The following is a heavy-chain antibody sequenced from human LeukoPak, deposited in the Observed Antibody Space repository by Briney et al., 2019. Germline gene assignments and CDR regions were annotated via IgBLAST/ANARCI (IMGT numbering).Heavy chain of an antibody. D-gene: IGHD6-19*01. J-gene: IGHJ4*02. CDR3: ATARSSGWYIDY. CDR1: GYTLTELS. Sequence: VSVKVSCKVSGYTLTELSMHWVRQAPGKGLEWMGGFDPEDGETIYAQKFQGRVTMTEDTSTDTAYMELSSLRSEDTAVYYCATARSSGWYIDYWGQGTLVTVSP. CDR2: FDPEDGET. V-gene: IGHV1-24*01.